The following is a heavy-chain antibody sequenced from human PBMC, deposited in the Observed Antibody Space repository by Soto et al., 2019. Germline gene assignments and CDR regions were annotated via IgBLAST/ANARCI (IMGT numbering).Heavy chain of an antibody. CDR1: GGSISSGDYY. CDR2: IYHSGST. D-gene: IGHD6-6*01. Sequence: QVQLQESGPGLVKPSQTLSHTCTVSGGSISSGDYYWSWIRQPPGKGLEWIGYIYHSGSTYYNPSLKRRVTISVNTSRTQCSLKLSSVTAADTAVYSCARERPDGARLDPWGQGTLVTVSS. V-gene: IGHV4-30-4*01. CDR3: ARERPDGARLDP. J-gene: IGHJ5*02.